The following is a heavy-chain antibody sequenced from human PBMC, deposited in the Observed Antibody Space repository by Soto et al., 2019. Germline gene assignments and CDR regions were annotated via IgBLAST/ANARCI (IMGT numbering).Heavy chain of an antibody. Sequence: SETLSLTCAVYGGSFSGYYWSWIRQPPGKGLGWIGEINHSGSTNYNPSLKSRVTISVDTSKNQFSLKLSSVTAADTAVYYCARGVGYYGSGSYYNYWGQGTLVTVSS. CDR3: ARGVGYYGSGSYYNY. CDR1: GGSFSGYY. V-gene: IGHV4-34*01. CDR2: INHSGST. D-gene: IGHD3-10*01. J-gene: IGHJ4*02.